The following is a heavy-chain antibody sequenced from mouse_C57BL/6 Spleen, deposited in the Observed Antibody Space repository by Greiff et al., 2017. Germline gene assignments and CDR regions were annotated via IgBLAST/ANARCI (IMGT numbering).Heavy chain of an antibody. CDR3: ARGGLYYDYGAY. D-gene: IGHD2-4*01. CDR2: IYPGSGST. Sequence: QVQLQQPGAELVKPGASVKMSCKASGYTFTSYWITWVKQRPGQGLEWIGDIYPGSGSTNYNEKFKSKATLTVDTSSSTAYMQLSSLTSEDSAVYYCARGGLYYDYGAYWGQGTLVTVSA. CDR1: GYTFTSYW. V-gene: IGHV1-55*01. J-gene: IGHJ3*01.